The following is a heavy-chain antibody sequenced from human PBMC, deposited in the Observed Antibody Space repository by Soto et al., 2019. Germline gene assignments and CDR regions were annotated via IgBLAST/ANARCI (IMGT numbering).Heavy chain of an antibody. CDR1: GFTFSSYG. CDR3: ARFNGDYFRPGYYYGMDV. D-gene: IGHD4-17*01. Sequence: QVQLVESGGGVVQPGRSLRLSCAASGFTFSSYGMHWVRQAPGKGLEWVAGIWYDGSNKYYADSVKGRFTISRDNSKNTLYLQMNSLRAEDTAVYYCARFNGDYFRPGYYYGMDVWGQGTTVTVSS. CDR2: IWYDGSNK. J-gene: IGHJ6*02. V-gene: IGHV3-33*01.